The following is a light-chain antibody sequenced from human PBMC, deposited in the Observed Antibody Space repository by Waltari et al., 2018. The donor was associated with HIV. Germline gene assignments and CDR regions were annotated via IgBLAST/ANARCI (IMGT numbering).Light chain of an antibody. Sequence: QSALTQPASVSGSPGQSITISCPGTNSEVGRFNIVSWYQHHPGKPPKLIIYEVSKWPSGVSNRFSGSKSGNTASLTISGLQADDEADYYCSSYAPSDSLVFGGGTKLTVL. CDR1: NSEVGRFNI. V-gene: IGLV2-23*02. CDR3: SSYAPSDSLV. J-gene: IGLJ3*02. CDR2: EVS.